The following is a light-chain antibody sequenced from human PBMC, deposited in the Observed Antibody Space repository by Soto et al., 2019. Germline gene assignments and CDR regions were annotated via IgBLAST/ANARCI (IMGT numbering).Light chain of an antibody. J-gene: IGLJ2*01. V-gene: IGLV1-47*01. CDR1: SSNIGSNF. CDR2: RNN. CDR3: AAWDDGLRGV. Sequence: QSVLTQPPSASGTPGQRVTISCSGSSSNIGSNFVYWYQQFPGTAPKLIMYRNNQRPSGVPDRFSGSKSGTSASLAISGLRSEDEADYFCAAWDDGLRGVFGGGTSSPS.